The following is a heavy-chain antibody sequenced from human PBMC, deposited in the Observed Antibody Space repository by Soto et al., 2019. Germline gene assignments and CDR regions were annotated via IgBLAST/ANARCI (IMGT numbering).Heavy chain of an antibody. CDR1: GGSISSSSYY. J-gene: IGHJ4*01. Sequence: SETLSLTCTVSGGSISSSSYYWGWVRQPPGKGLEWTGSIYYSGNTYYNPSLKSRVTISIDTSKNQFSLKLSSVTAADTAVYYCARPSSTARPFEYWGHGTLVTVSS. CDR3: ARPSSTARPFEY. V-gene: IGHV4-39*01. D-gene: IGHD6-6*01. CDR2: IYYSGNT.